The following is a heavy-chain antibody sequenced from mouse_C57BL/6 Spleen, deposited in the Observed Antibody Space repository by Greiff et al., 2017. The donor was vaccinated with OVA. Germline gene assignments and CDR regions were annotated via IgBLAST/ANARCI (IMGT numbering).Heavy chain of an antibody. CDR3: TNYGSSSDY. D-gene: IGHD1-1*01. Sequence: VQLKQSGAELVRPGASAKLSCTASGFNIKDDYMHWVKQRPEQGLEWIGWIDPENGDTEYASKFQGKATITADTSSNTAYLQLSSLTSEDTAVYYCTNYGSSSDYWGQGTTLTVSS. J-gene: IGHJ2*01. V-gene: IGHV14-4*01. CDR2: IDPENGDT. CDR1: GFNIKDDY.